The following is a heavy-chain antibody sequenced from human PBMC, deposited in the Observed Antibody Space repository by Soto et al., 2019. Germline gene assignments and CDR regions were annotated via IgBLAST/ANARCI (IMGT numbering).Heavy chain of an antibody. V-gene: IGHV4-30-2*01. D-gene: IGHD4-17*01. J-gene: IGHJ4*02. CDR1: GGSISSGGYS. CDR3: ARSMTTVTTNDY. CDR2: IYHSGST. Sequence: LSLTCAVSGGSISSGGYSWSWIRQPPGKGLEWIGYIYHSGSTYYNPSLKSRVTISVDRSKNQFSLKLSSVTAADTAVYYCARSMTTVTTNDYWGQGSLVTVSS.